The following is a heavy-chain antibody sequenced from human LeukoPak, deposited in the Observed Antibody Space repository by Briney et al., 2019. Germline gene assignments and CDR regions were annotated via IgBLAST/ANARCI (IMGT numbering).Heavy chain of an antibody. D-gene: IGHD3-10*01. CDR3: TRRYYYGSGSPPTNYYYYYMDV. J-gene: IGHJ6*03. V-gene: IGHV3-73*01. CDR1: GFTFSGSA. CDR2: IRSKANSYAT. Sequence: PGGSPRLSCAASGFTFSGSAMHWVRQASGKGLEWVGRIRSKANSYATAYAASVKGRFTISRDDSKNTAYLQMNSLKTEDTAVYYCTRRYYYGSGSPPTNYYYYYMDVWGKGTTVTVSS.